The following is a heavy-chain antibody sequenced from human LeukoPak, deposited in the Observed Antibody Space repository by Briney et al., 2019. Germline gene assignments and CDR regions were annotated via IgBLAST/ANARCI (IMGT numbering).Heavy chain of an antibody. CDR3: ARVSLTVTTYDY. CDR1: GYTFTGYY. Sequence: ASVKVSRKASGYTFTGYYMHWVRQAPGQGLEWMGWINPNSGGTNYAQKFQGRVTMTRETSISTAYMELSRLRSDDTAVYYCARVSLTVTTYDYWGQGTLVTVSS. D-gene: IGHD4-17*01. V-gene: IGHV1-2*02. CDR2: INPNSGGT. J-gene: IGHJ4*02.